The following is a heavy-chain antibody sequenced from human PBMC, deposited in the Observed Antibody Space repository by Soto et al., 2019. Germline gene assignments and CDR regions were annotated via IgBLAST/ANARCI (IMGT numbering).Heavy chain of an antibody. CDR2: IDWDDDK. V-gene: IGHV2-70*01. J-gene: IGHJ6*02. Sequence: ETGPTLATPPQNLTLTCTIAGVSPTSSGMCVSSIRHPPGKALEWLALIDWDDDKYYSTSLKTRLTIYKDTSKNQVVLTMTNMDPVATATYYCARNRRDRGDSLDVWGLGT. CDR1: GVSPTSSGMC. D-gene: IGHD3-22*01. CDR3: ARNRRDRGDSLDV.